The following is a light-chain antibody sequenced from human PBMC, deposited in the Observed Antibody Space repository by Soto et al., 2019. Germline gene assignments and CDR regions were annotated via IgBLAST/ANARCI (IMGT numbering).Light chain of an antibody. CDR2: WAS. J-gene: IGKJ1*01. Sequence: DIVMTQSPDSLAVSLGERATINCKSSQSVLYSSNNKNYLAWYQQKPGQPPKLLIYWASTRESGVPDRFSGSGSGTDLPLNISSLQAEDVAVSYCQQYYSTPWAFGQGTKVEMK. CDR3: QQYYSTPWA. V-gene: IGKV4-1*01. CDR1: QSVLYSSNNKNY.